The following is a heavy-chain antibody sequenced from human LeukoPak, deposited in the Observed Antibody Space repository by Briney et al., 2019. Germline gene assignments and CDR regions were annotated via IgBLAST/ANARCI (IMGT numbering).Heavy chain of an antibody. Sequence: PSETLSLTCAVYGGSFSGYYWSWIRQPPGKGLEWIGEINHSGSTNYNPSLKSRVTISVDTSKNQFSLKLSSVTAADTAVYYCARGTLLGYCSSTSCPPFDYWGQGTLVTVSS. J-gene: IGHJ4*02. CDR1: GGSFSGYY. CDR2: INHSGST. D-gene: IGHD2-2*01. V-gene: IGHV4-34*01. CDR3: ARGTLLGYCSSTSCPPFDY.